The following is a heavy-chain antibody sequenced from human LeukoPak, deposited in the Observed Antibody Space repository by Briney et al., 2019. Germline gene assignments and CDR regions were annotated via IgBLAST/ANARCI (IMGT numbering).Heavy chain of an antibody. D-gene: IGHD2-2*01. Sequence: GESRKISCKGSGYSFTSYWIGWVRQMPGKGLEWMGIIYPGDSDTRYSPSFQGQVTISADKSISTAYLQWSSLKASDTAMYYCARLGWYCSSTSCRHFDYWGQGTLVTVSS. J-gene: IGHJ4*02. CDR3: ARLGWYCSSTSCRHFDY. CDR2: IYPGDSDT. CDR1: GYSFTSYW. V-gene: IGHV5-51*01.